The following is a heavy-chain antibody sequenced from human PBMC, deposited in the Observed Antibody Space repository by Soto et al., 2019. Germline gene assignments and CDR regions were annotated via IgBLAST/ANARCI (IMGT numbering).Heavy chain of an antibody. CDR3: ARELDGIDV. J-gene: IGHJ6*02. V-gene: IGHV3-11*05. CDR2: ITSSGSYT. Sequence: PGGSLRLSCAASGLTFSDYYMSWIHQAPGKGLEWVSYITSSGSYTKYADSMQGRFTISRDNAKNSLYLQMNSLRVEDTAIYYCARELDGIDVWGQGTTVTVSS. CDR1: GLTFSDYY.